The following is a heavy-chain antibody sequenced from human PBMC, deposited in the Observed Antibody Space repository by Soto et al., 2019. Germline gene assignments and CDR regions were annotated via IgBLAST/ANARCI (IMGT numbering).Heavy chain of an antibody. CDR3: ARHNRGLCSSPNCYTDY. J-gene: IGHJ4*02. Sequence: SDTLSRSCTVAGCSIIGSSCSWGWIRQPPETGLELIGSMYYSGSTYYNPSLKSRVTISVDTSKNLFSLKLSSVTAADTAVYYCARHNRGLCSSPNCYTDYWGQGNLVTVSS. V-gene: IGHV4-39*01. CDR1: GCSIIGSSCS. D-gene: IGHD2-2*02. CDR2: MYYSGST.